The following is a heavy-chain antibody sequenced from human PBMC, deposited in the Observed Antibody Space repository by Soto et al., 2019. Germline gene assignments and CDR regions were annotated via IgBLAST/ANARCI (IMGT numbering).Heavy chain of an antibody. Sequence: EVQLVESGGGLVQPGRSLRLSCAASGFTFDDYGMHWVRQAPGKGLEWVSGITWNSGNIGYADSVKGRFTISRDNAKNSLYLQMNSLRPEDTAVYYCARTNWGPYYYYGMDVWGQGTTVTVSS. CDR3: ARTNWGPYYYYGMDV. V-gene: IGHV3-9*01. J-gene: IGHJ6*02. D-gene: IGHD7-27*01. CDR1: GFTFDDYG. CDR2: ITWNSGNI.